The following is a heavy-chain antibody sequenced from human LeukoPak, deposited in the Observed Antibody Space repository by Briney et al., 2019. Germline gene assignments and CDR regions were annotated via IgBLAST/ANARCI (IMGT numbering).Heavy chain of an antibody. CDR1: GYTFTGYY. CDR3: ARADCSSTSCLNAFDI. V-gene: IGHV1-2*02. Sequence: ASVKVSCKASGYTFTGYYMHWVRQAPGQGLEWMGWINPNSGGTNYAQKFQGRVTMTRDTSISTAYMELSRLRSDDTAVYYCARADCSSTSCLNAFDIWGQGTMVTV. D-gene: IGHD2-2*01. CDR2: INPNSGGT. J-gene: IGHJ3*02.